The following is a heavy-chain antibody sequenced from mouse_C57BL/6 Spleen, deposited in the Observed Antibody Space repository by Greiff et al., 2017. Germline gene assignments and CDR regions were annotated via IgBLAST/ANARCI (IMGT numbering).Heavy chain of an antibody. CDR3: ARPYYGSSYYFDY. D-gene: IGHD1-1*01. Sequence: DVMLVESGGGLVKPGGSLKLSCAASGFTFSDYGMHWVRQAPEKGLEWVAYISSGSSTIYYADTVKGRFTISRDNAKNTLFLQMTSLRSEDTAMYYCARPYYGSSYYFDYCGQGTTLTVSS. CDR1: GFTFSDYG. CDR2: ISSGSSTI. V-gene: IGHV5-17*01. J-gene: IGHJ2*01.